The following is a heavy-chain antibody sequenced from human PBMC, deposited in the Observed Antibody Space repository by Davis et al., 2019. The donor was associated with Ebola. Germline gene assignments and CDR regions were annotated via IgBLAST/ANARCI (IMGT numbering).Heavy chain of an antibody. CDR3: ARGGGAAARYYYGMDV. V-gene: IGHV4-34*01. CDR1: GGSFSGYY. J-gene: IGHJ6*04. CDR2: INHSGST. D-gene: IGHD6-13*01. Sequence: PSETLSLTCAVYGGSFSGYYWSWIRQPPGKGLEWIGEINHSGSTNYNPSLKSRVTISVDTSKKQFSLKLSSVTAADTAVYYCARGGGAAARYYYGMDVWGKGTTVTVSS.